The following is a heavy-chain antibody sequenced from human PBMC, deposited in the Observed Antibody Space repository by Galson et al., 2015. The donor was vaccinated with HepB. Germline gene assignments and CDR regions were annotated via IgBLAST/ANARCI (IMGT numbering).Heavy chain of an antibody. Sequence: TLSLTCTVSGAFISSGGYYWSWIRQHPGKGLEWIGYIDYSGSTYYNPSLKSRITISVDTSKNQFSLKLSSVTAADTAVYYCAGDYSTRIDYWGQGTLVTVSS. D-gene: IGHD6-13*01. CDR2: IDYSGST. J-gene: IGHJ4*02. CDR1: GAFISSGGYY. CDR3: AGDYSTRIDY. V-gene: IGHV4-31*03.